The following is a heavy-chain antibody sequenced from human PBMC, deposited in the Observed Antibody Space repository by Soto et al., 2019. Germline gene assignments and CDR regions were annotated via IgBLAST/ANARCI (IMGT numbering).Heavy chain of an antibody. Sequence: QVQLVQSGAEVKKPGASVKVSCKASGYTFTSFGISWVRQSPGQGLERMGWISAYNGNTNYAENLQGRVTLTKDTSTSTAYLELRILRSADTAVYYWARDHRGGTDAFDIWGQGTMVTVSS. J-gene: IGHJ3*02. CDR1: GYTFTSFG. V-gene: IGHV1-18*01. D-gene: IGHD2-15*01. CDR2: ISAYNGNT. CDR3: ARDHRGGTDAFDI.